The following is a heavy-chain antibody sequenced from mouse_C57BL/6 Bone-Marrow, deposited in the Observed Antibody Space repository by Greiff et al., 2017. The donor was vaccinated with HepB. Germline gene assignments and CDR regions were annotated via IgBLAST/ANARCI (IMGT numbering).Heavy chain of an antibody. Sequence: QVQLQQPGAELVKPGASVKVSCKASGYTFTSYWMHWVKQRPGQGLEWNGRIHPSDSDTNYNQKFKGKATLTVDKTSSTAYMQLSSLPSEDSAVYYWSIMMGLPSFAYWGQGTLVTVSA. V-gene: IGHV1-74*01. D-gene: IGHD2-3*01. CDR2: IHPSDSDT. J-gene: IGHJ3*01. CDR1: GYTFTSYW. CDR3: SIMMGLPSFAY.